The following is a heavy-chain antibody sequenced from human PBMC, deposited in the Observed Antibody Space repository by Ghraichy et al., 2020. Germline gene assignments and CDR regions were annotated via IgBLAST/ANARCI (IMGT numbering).Heavy chain of an antibody. CDR1: GFTFNSYA. J-gene: IGHJ5*02. Sequence: GGSLRLSCTASGFTFNSYAMSCPPPAPGKGLEWVSDISGSGDNTYYAQSVKGRFTISRDNSKNTLYLQMNSLRADDTAVYYCAKRGAASAATSWFDPWGQGTLVIVSS. CDR2: ISGSGDNT. V-gene: IGHV3-23*01. D-gene: IGHD2-15*01. CDR3: AKRGAASAATSWFDP.